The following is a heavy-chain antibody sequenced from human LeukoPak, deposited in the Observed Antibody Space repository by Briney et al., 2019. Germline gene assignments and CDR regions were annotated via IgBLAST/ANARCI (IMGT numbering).Heavy chain of an antibody. CDR2: IVSHGGRT. Sequence: GGSLRLSCAASGFTFQNYGMNWVRQAPGKGLEWVSGIVSHGGRTLYADSVRGRFTISRDNAENSLWLQMDSLRAEDTALYYCARDRSYGAFDIWGQGTVVTVSS. V-gene: IGHV3-20*04. CDR1: GFTFQNYG. D-gene: IGHD3-16*01. CDR3: ARDRSYGAFDI. J-gene: IGHJ3*02.